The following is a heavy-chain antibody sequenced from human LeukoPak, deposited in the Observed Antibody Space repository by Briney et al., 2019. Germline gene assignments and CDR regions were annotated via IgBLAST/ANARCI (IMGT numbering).Heavy chain of an antibody. J-gene: IGHJ4*02. CDR3: VRGSRSSGWDLRAMGDYFDF. CDR1: GYTFTGYY. Sequence: GASVKVSCKASGYTFTGYYMHWVRQAPGQGLEWMGWINPNSGGTNYAQNFQGRVTMSRDMSTSTIYVELSSLRSEDTAVYYCVRGSRSSGWDLRAMGDYFDFWGQGTLVTVSS. CDR2: INPNSGGT. D-gene: IGHD6-19*01. V-gene: IGHV1-2*02.